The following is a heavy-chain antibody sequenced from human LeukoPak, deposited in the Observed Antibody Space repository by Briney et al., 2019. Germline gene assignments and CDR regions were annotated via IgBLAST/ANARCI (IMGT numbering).Heavy chain of an antibody. CDR3: ARVGYPRAFDI. J-gene: IGHJ3*02. D-gene: IGHD6-25*01. CDR2: IYHSGST. CDR1: GGSISSGGYS. Sequence: SETLSLTCAVSGGSISSGGYSWSWIRQPPGKGLEWIGYIYHSGSTYYNPSLKGRVTISVDRSKNQFSLKLSSVTAADTAVYYCARVGYPRAFDIWGQGTMVTVSS. V-gene: IGHV4-30-2*01.